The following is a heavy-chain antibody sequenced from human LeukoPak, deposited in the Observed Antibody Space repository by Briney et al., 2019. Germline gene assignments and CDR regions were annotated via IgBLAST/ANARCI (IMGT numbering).Heavy chain of an antibody. J-gene: IGHJ4*02. Sequence: PSETLSLTCTVSGYSISSGYYWGWIRQPPGKGLEWIGSIYHSGSTYYNPSLKSRVTISVDTSKNQFSLKLSSVTAADTAVYYCATYSSGWPRAYWGQGTLVTVSS. D-gene: IGHD6-19*01. CDR2: IYHSGST. CDR3: ATYSSGWPRAY. CDR1: GYSISSGYY. V-gene: IGHV4-38-2*02.